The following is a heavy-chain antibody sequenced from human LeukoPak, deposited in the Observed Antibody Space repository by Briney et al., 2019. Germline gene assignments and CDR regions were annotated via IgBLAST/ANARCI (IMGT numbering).Heavy chain of an antibody. CDR2: IYYSGST. V-gene: IGHV4-39*07. D-gene: IGHD6-19*01. CDR3: ARDRGSIAVAGWFDP. Sequence: SETLSLTCTVSGGSISSSSYYWGWIRQPPGKGLEWIGSIYYSGSTYYNPSLKSRVTISVGTSKNQFSLKLSSVTAADTAVYYCARDRGSIAVAGWFDPWGQGTLVTVSS. CDR1: GGSISSSSYY. J-gene: IGHJ5*02.